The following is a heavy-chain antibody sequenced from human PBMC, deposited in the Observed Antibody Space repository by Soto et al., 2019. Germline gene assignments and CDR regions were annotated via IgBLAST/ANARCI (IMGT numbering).Heavy chain of an antibody. J-gene: IGHJ5*02. CDR1: GFSLSTSGVG. CDR3: AHSLYDYVWGTNWFVP. V-gene: IGHV2-5*02. CDR2: IYWDDDK. D-gene: IGHD3-16*01. Sequence: QITLKESGPTLVKPTQTLTLTCTFSGFSLSTSGVGVGWIRQPPGKALEWLALIYWDDDKRYSPSLKSRLTITKDTSITQVVLTMTNMDPVDTATYYCAHSLYDYVWGTNWFVPWGQGTLVTVSS.